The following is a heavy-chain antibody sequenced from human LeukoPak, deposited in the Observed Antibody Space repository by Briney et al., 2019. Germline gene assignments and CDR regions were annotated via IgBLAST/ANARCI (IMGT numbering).Heavy chain of an antibody. Sequence: PGGSLRLSCVASGFTFSSYAMHWVRQAPGKGLEYVSAISSSGGSTFYANSVKGRFTISRDNSKNTLYLQMGSLRAEDMAVYYCARGAMVRGDYYYMDVWGKGTTVTVSS. J-gene: IGHJ6*03. CDR2: ISSSGGST. D-gene: IGHD3-10*01. CDR3: ARGAMVRGDYYYMDV. V-gene: IGHV3-64*01. CDR1: GFTFSSYA.